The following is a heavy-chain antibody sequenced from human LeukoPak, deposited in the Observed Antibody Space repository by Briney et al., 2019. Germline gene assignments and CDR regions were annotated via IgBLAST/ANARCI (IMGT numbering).Heavy chain of an antibody. D-gene: IGHD2-2*01. J-gene: IGHJ6*03. V-gene: IGHV3-11*04. CDR1: GFTFSDYY. CDR3: ARLGSTTSPYYYYYMDV. CDR2: ISGTGTTI. Sequence: GGSLRLSCAASGFTFSDYYMSWIRQAPGKGPEWVSYISGTGTTIYYADSVKGRFTISRKNARNSLYLQMNSLRAEDTAVYYCARLGSTTSPYYYYYMDVWGKGTTVTVSS.